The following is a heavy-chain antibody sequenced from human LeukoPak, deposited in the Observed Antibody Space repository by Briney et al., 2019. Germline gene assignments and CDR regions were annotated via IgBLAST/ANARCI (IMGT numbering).Heavy chain of an antibody. D-gene: IGHD2-15*01. Sequence: PGGSLRLSCAASGFTFSNAWMSWVRQAPGKGLEWVGRIKSKTDGGTTDYAAPVKGRFTISRDDSKNTLYLQMNSLKTEDTAVYYCTTDEVVVAARSLARFYWGQGTLVTVSS. CDR2: IKSKTDGGTT. J-gene: IGHJ4*02. CDR1: GFTFSNAW. CDR3: TTDEVVVAARSLARFY. V-gene: IGHV3-15*01.